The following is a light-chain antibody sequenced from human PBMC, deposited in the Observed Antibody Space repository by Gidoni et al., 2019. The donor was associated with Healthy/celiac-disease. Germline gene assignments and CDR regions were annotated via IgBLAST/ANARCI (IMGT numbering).Light chain of an antibody. J-gene: IGKJ5*01. CDR1: QDISNY. Sequence: DIQMTQSPSSLSASVGDRVTITCQASQDISNYLNWYQQKPGKAPKLMIYDASNLETGVPSRFSGSGSGTDFTFTISSLQPEDIATYYCHQYDNPFGQGTRLEIK. V-gene: IGKV1-33*01. CDR2: DAS. CDR3: HQYDNP.